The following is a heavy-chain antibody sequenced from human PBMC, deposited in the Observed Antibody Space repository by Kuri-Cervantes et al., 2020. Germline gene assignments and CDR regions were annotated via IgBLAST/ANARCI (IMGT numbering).Heavy chain of an antibody. J-gene: IGHJ3*02. V-gene: IGHV3-11*04. CDR2: ISNTI. CDR1: GFTFSDYY. D-gene: IGHD1-26*01. Sequence: GGSLRLSCAASGFTFSDYYMSWVRQAPGKGLELISYISNTIYYRDSVKGRFTMSRDNAKNSLYLQMNSLRAEDTAVYYCAREQYSDNAFDIWGRGTMVTVSS. CDR3: AREQYSDNAFDI.